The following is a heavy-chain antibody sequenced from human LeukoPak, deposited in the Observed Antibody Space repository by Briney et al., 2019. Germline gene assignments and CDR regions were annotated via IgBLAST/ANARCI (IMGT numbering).Heavy chain of an antibody. CDR1: GFTFSDYS. D-gene: IGHD2-2*01. CDR3: ARLLIPAYYMDV. Sequence: GGSLRLSCAASGFTFSDYSTNWVRQAPGKGLEWVSYISSSGFSIYYADSVKGRFTISRDNAQNSLYMQMNSLRAEDTAIYYCARLLIPAYYMDVWGKGTTVTISS. CDR2: ISSSGFSI. J-gene: IGHJ6*03. V-gene: IGHV3-48*04.